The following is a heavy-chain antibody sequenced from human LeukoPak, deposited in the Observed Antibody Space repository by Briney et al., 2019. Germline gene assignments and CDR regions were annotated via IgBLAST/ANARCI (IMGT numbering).Heavy chain of an antibody. V-gene: IGHV3-66*01. Sequence: TGGSLRLSCAASGFTVSSNYMSWVRQAPGKGLEWVSVIYSGGSTYYADSVKGRFTISRDNAKNSLYLQMNSLRAEDTAVYYCARARVGATGFDYWGQGTLVTVSS. CDR1: GFTVSSNY. CDR3: ARARVGATGFDY. D-gene: IGHD1-26*01. CDR2: IYSGGST. J-gene: IGHJ4*02.